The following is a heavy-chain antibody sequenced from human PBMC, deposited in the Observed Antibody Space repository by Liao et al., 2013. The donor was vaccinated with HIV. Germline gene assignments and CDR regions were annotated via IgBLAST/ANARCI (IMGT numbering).Heavy chain of an antibody. Sequence: QVQLQESGPGLVKPSQTLSLTCTVSGGSISSGSYYWSWIRQPAGKGLEWIGRIYTSGSTNYNPSLKSRVTMSVDTSKNQFSLKLSSVTAADTAVYYCARDTGAYWYFDLWGRGTLVTVSS. CDR1: GGSISSGSYY. CDR3: ARDTGAYWYFDL. CDR2: IYTSGST. V-gene: IGHV4-61*02. D-gene: IGHD7-27*01. J-gene: IGHJ2*01.